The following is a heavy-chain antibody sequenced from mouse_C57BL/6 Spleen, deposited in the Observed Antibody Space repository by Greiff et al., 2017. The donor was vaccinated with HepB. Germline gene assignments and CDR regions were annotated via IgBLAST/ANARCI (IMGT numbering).Heavy chain of an antibody. J-gene: IGHJ3*01. V-gene: IGHV1-69*01. D-gene: IGHD2-3*01. CDR2: IDPSDSYT. CDR1: GYTFTSYW. Sequence: QVQLQQPGAELVMPGASVKLSCKASGYTFTSYWMHWVKQRPGQGLEWIGEIDPSDSYTNYNQKFKGKSTLTVDKSSSTAYMQLSSLTSEDSAVYYCARYDQFAYWAKGLWSLSLQ. CDR3: ARYDQFAY.